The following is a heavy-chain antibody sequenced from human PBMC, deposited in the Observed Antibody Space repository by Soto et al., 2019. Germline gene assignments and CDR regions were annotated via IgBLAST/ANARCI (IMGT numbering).Heavy chain of an antibody. D-gene: IGHD4-17*01. CDR1: GGSISSSSYY. J-gene: IGHJ4*02. CDR2: IYYSGST. V-gene: IGHV4-39*01. CDR3: ARLDYGDYVGSYYFDY. Sequence: SETLSLTCTVSGGSISSSSYYWGWIRQPPGKGLEWIGSIYYSGSTYYNPSLKSRVTISVDTSKNQFSLKLSSVTAADTAVYYCARLDYGDYVGSYYFDYWGQGTLVTVSS.